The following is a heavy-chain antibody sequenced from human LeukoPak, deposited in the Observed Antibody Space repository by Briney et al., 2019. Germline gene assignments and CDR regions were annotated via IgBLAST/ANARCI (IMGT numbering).Heavy chain of an antibody. D-gene: IGHD1-26*01. CDR3: ARVIGGAIDY. J-gene: IGHJ4*02. CDR2: VAQDGSAQ. Sequence: GGSLRLSCSASGFTFSVYLMTWVRPAPGKGLEWLANVAQDGSAQNYVDSLEGRFTVSRDNPRNTLYLQMHSLRAEDAAVYYCARVIGGAIDYWGQGTLVTVSS. CDR1: GFTFSVYL. V-gene: IGHV3-7*01.